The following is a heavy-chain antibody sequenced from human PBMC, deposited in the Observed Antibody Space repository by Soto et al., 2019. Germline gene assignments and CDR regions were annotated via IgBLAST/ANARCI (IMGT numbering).Heavy chain of an antibody. J-gene: IGHJ6*02. Sequence: GSLRLSCGASGFTITDYYMSWIRQAPGKGLEWVSHISSVGTTTYYADSVKGRFSISMDNAKNSLYLQMNSLRAEDTAVYYCARDQEGSGSHWLGYNYYAMDVWAKGPRSPSP. CDR1: GFTITDYY. V-gene: IGHV3-11*01. CDR2: ISSVGTTT. D-gene: IGHD3-10*01. CDR3: ARDQEGSGSHWLGYNYYAMDV.